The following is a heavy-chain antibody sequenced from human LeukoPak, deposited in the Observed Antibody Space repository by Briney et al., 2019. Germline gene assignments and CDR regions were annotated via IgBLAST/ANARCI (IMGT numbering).Heavy chain of an antibody. CDR2: IYYSGST. Sequence: PSETLSLTCNVSGYSISSGYYWGWIRQPPGKGLEWIAYIYYSGSTNYNPSLKSRVTISVDTSKNQFSLKLSSVTAADTAVYYCARVYYSNSYDYWYFDLWGRGTLVTVSS. D-gene: IGHD6-13*01. J-gene: IGHJ2*01. CDR1: GYSISSGYY. V-gene: IGHV4-59*01. CDR3: ARVYYSNSYDYWYFDL.